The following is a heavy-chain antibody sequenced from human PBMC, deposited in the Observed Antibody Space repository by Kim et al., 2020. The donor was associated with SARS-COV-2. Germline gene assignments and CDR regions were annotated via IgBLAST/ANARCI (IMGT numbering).Heavy chain of an antibody. V-gene: IGHV4-61*02. J-gene: IGHJ3*02. CDR2: IYTSGST. CDR3: ARDGGGSGLRGDAFDI. Sequence: SETLSLTCTVSGGSISSGSYYWSWIRQPAGKGLEWIGRIYTSGSTNYNPSLKSRVTISVDTSKNQFSLKLSSVTAADTAVYYCARDGGGSGLRGDAFDIWGQGTMVTVSS. D-gene: IGHD3-10*01. CDR1: GGSISSGSYY.